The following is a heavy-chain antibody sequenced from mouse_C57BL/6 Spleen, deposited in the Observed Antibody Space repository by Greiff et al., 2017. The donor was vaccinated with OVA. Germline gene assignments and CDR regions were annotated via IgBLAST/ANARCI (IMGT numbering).Heavy chain of an antibody. D-gene: IGHD1-1*01. CDR2: IYPSDSET. J-gene: IGHJ1*03. Sequence: QVQLQQPGAELVRPGSSVKLSCKASGYTFTSYWMDWVKQRPGQGLEWIGNIYPSDSETHYNQKFKGKATLTVDKSSSTAYMQLSSLTSEDSAVYYCARGVTVVNSWYFDVWGTGTTVTVSS. CDR1: GYTFTSYW. CDR3: ARGVTVVNSWYFDV. V-gene: IGHV1-61*01.